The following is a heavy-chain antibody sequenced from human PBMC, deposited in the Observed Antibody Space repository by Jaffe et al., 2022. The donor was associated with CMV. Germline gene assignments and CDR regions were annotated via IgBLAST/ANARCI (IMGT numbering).Heavy chain of an antibody. Sequence: QVQLQQWGAGLLKPSETLSLTCAVYGGSFSGYYWSWIRQPPGKGLEWIGEINHSGSTNYNPSLKSRVTISVDTSKNQFSLKLSSVTAADTAVYYCARGRTTMVRGPYWFDPWGQGTLVTVSS. V-gene: IGHV4-34*01. J-gene: IGHJ5*02. CDR3: ARGRTTMVRGPYWFDP. CDR2: INHSGST. CDR1: GGSFSGYY. D-gene: IGHD3-10*01.